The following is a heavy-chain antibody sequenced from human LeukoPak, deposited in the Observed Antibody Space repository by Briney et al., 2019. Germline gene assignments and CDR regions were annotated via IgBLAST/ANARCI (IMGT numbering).Heavy chain of an antibody. V-gene: IGHV1-18*01. CDR2: ISAYNGNT. CDR3: ARYGDIVLMVYAF. CDR1: GYTFTSHG. J-gene: IGHJ4*02. Sequence: ASVKVSCKASGYTFTSHGISWVRQAPGQGLEWMGYISAYNGNTNYAQKFQDRVTMTTDTSTSTAYMELSRLRSDDTAVYYCARYGDIVLMVYAFWGQGTLVTVSS. D-gene: IGHD2-8*01.